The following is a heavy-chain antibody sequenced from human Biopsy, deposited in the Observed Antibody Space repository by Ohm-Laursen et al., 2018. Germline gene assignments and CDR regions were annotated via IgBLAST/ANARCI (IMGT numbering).Heavy chain of an antibody. J-gene: IGHJ6*02. CDR3: ARVMTTIGYYYAMDV. D-gene: IGHD5-24*01. CDR1: GGSLSSYS. Sequence: TLSLTCTVSGGSLSSYSWSWIRQPAGKGLEWLGYIYSSGSTNYNPSLQRRVTISVDTSKSQFSLKLTSVTAADTAVYYCARVMTTIGYYYAMDVWGQGTTVTVSS. V-gene: IGHV4-59*01. CDR2: IYSSGST.